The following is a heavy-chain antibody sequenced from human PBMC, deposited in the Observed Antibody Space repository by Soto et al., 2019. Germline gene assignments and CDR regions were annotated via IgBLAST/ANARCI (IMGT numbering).Heavy chain of an antibody. V-gene: IGHV3-74*03. CDR2: INGDGTNT. CDR3: ARVRERGSFAALDI. D-gene: IGHD3-16*01. CDR1: GFTFSPYW. J-gene: IGHJ3*02. Sequence: EVQLVESGGGLVQPGGSLRLSCAVSGFTFSPYWMHWVRQAPGKGLVWVSRINGDGTNTKYADSVKGRFTVSRDNAKNTLYLQMNSLSGEDTAVYYCARVRERGSFAALDIWGQGTMVTVSS.